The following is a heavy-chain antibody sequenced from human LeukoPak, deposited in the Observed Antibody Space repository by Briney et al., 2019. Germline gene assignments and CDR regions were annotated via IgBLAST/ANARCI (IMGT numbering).Heavy chain of an antibody. Sequence: ASVKVSCKTSGYSFTTYAINWVRQAPGQGLEWMGWINTNTGNPTYAQGFTGRYVFSLDTSVSTAYLQISGLKADDTAVYYCGRDPKLGIRGYTYGYIGYWGQGTLVTVSS. CDR2: INTNTGNP. V-gene: IGHV7-4-1*02. CDR3: GRDPKLGIRGYTYGYIGY. CDR1: GYSFTTYA. J-gene: IGHJ4*02. D-gene: IGHD5-18*01.